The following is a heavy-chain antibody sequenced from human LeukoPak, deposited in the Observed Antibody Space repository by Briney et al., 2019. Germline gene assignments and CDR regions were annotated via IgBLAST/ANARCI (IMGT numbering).Heavy chain of an antibody. J-gene: IGHJ3*02. CDR1: GFTFSSYS. D-gene: IGHD2-2*01. Sequence: GGSLRLSCAASGFTFSSYSMNWVRQAPGKGPEWVSSISSSGSYIYYADSVKGRFTISRDNAKNSLYLQMNSLRAEDTAVYYCAKVLEYCSSTSCYRGAFDIWGQGTMVTVSS. V-gene: IGHV3-21*01. CDR3: AKVLEYCSSTSCYRGAFDI. CDR2: ISSSGSYI.